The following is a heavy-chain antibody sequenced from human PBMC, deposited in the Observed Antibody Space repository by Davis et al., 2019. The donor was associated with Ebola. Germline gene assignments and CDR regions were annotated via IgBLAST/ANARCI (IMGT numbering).Heavy chain of an antibody. V-gene: IGHV7-4-1*02. D-gene: IGHD4-17*01. CDR1: GYTFTSYY. J-gene: IGHJ6*04. CDR3: ARMTTVTKEGYYYYYGMDV. CDR2: INTNTGNP. Sequence: AASVKVSCKASGYTFTSYYMHWVRQAPGQGLEWMGWINTNTGNPTYAQGFTGRFVFSLDTSVSTAYLQISSLKAEDTAVYYCARMTTVTKEGYYYYYGMDVWGKGTTVTVSS.